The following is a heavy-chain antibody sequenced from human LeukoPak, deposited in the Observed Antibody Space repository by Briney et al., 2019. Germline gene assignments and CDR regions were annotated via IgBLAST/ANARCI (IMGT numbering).Heavy chain of an antibody. Sequence: PGGSLRLSCAASGFTFSSYGRHWVRQAPGKGLEWVAFIRYDGSNKYYADSVKGRFTISRDNSKNTLYLQMNSLRAEDTAVYYCAKDRADIWFGELFPYYFDYWGQGTLVTVSS. CDR2: IRYDGSNK. J-gene: IGHJ4*02. CDR1: GFTFSSYG. CDR3: AKDRADIWFGELFPYYFDY. D-gene: IGHD3-10*01. V-gene: IGHV3-30*02.